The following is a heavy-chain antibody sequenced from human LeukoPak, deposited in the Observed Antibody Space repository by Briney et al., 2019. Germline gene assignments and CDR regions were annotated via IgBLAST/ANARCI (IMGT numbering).Heavy chain of an antibody. CDR1: GFTFSSYW. Sequence: GGSLRLSCAASGFTFSSYWVSWVRQAPGKGLEWVANIKQDGSEKYYVDSVKGRFTISRDNAKNSLYLQMNSLRAEDTAVYYCAREHTQGAFDIWGQGTMVTVSS. CDR3: AREHTQGAFDI. J-gene: IGHJ3*02. V-gene: IGHV3-7*01. D-gene: IGHD2-2*02. CDR2: IKQDGSEK.